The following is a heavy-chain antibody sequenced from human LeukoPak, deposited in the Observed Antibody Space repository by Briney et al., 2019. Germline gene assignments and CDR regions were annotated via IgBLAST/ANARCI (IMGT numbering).Heavy chain of an antibody. V-gene: IGHV1-2*02. Sequence: GASVTVSCTASGYTFTVYYIHWLRQAPGQGLEWMGWIHPNNGGTSYAQKFLGRVTMTRDTSISTAYMELTTLTSGDTAVYYCARGIAGSFYYWGQGTEVTVSS. J-gene: IGHJ4*02. D-gene: IGHD1-26*01. CDR3: ARGIAGSFYY. CDR1: GYTFTVYY. CDR2: IHPNNGGT.